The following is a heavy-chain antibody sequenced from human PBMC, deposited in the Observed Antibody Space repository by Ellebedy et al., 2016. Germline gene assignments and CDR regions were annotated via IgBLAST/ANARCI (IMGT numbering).Heavy chain of an antibody. CDR2: IKQDGNEK. J-gene: IGHJ4*02. CDR1: GFTFSNYW. CDR3: ARDSRSLPY. V-gene: IGHV3-7*01. D-gene: IGHD6-13*01. Sequence: GESLKISXAASGFTFSNYWMTWVRQAPGKGLEWVANIKQDGNEKNYVDSVKGRFTISRDNAKNSLYLQMNSLRAEDTAVYYCARDSRSLPYWGQGTLVTVSS.